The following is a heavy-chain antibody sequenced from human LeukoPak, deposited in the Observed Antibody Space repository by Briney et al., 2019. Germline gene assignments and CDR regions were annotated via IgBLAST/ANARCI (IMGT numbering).Heavy chain of an antibody. CDR3: ATKQWLAPPPDS. V-gene: IGHV3-74*01. CDR1: GFAFSKYW. J-gene: IGHJ4*02. Sequence: GGSLRLSCAAPGFAFSKYWMLWVRQAPGKGLESVSRINTDGTVTTYADSVKGRFTVSRDNADNTMFLQMNSVRDEDTAVYYCATKQWLAPPPDSWGQGTPVTVSS. D-gene: IGHD6-19*01. CDR2: INTDGTVT.